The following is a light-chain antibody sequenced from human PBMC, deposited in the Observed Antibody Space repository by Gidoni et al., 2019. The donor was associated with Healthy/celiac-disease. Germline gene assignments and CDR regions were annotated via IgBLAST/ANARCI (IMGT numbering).Light chain of an antibody. CDR1: QSVGSSY. Sequence: DILLTHSPCTLSLSPGERATPSCRSSQSVGSSYLAWYQQKPGQAPRLLIYGASSRATGIPDRFSGSGSGTDFTLTISRLEPEDFAVYYCQQYGSSPPLTFGQGTKVEIK. V-gene: IGKV3-20*01. CDR3: QQYGSSPPLT. J-gene: IGKJ1*01. CDR2: GAS.